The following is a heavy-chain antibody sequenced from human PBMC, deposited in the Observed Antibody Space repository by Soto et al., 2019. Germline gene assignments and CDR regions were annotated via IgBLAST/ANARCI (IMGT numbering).Heavy chain of an antibody. Sequence: GGSLRLSCAASGFTFSSYSMNWVRQAPGKGLEWVSSISSSSSYIYYADSVKGRFTISRDNAKNSLYLQMNSLRAEDTAMYYCARDYGDYYYYYGMDVWGQGTTVTVSS. CDR1: GFTFSSYS. CDR2: ISSSSSYI. J-gene: IGHJ6*02. D-gene: IGHD4-17*01. V-gene: IGHV3-21*01. CDR3: ARDYGDYYYYYGMDV.